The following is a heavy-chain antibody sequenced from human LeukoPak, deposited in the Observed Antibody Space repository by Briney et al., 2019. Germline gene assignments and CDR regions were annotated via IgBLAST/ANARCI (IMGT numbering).Heavy chain of an antibody. CDR3: ARQGYDSGFDY. J-gene: IGHJ4*01. CDR1: GFSFSRYY. Sequence: GGSLRLSCAASGFSFSRYYMSWVRQAPGKGLEWVSVLFSGGDTYYADSVKDRFSISRDRSRETLFLQMNSLRADDTAVYYCARQGYDSGFDYWGHGTMVAVSS. V-gene: IGHV3-66*04. D-gene: IGHD5-12*01. CDR2: LFSGGDT.